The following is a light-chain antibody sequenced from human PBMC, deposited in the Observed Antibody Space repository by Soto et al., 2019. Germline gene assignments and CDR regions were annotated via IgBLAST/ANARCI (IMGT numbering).Light chain of an antibody. CDR3: SSYTTSTTQV. Sequence: QSALTQPASVSWSPGQSITISFTGTSSDVGSYNYVSWYQQHPGKAPKLMIYEVRNRPSGVSDRFSGSKSGKTASLTIFGLQAEDEADYYCSSYTTSTTQVFGGGTKLTVL. CDR2: EVR. CDR1: SSDVGSYNY. V-gene: IGLV2-14*01. J-gene: IGLJ2*01.